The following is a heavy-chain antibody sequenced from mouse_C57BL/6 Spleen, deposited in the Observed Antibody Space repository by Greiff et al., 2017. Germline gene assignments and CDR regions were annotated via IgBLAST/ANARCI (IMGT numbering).Heavy chain of an antibody. CDR2: IYPGDGDT. CDR1: GYAFSSYW. CDR3: AREGTGAGAMDD. Sequence: VQLQQSGAELVKPGASVKISCKASGYAFSSYWMNWVKQRPGKGLEWIGQIYPGDGDTNYNGKFKGKATLTADKSSSTAYMQLSSLTSEDSAVYFCAREGTGAGAMDDWGQGTSVTVSS. J-gene: IGHJ4*01. D-gene: IGHD4-1*01. V-gene: IGHV1-80*01.